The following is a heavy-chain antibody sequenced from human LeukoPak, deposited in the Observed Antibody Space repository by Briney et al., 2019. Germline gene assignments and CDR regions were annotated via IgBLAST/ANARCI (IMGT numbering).Heavy chain of an antibody. D-gene: IGHD2-2*01. CDR2: INHRGST. J-gene: IGHJ5*02. CDR3: ATGRVVPAAAGNNWFDP. V-gene: IGHV4-34*01. CDR1: GGSFSGYY. Sequence: SETLSLTCAVYGGSFSGYYWSWIRQPPGKGLEWIGEINHRGSTNYNPSLKSRVTISVDTSKNQFSLKLSSVTAADTAVYYCATGRVVPAAAGNNWFDPWGQGTLVTVSS.